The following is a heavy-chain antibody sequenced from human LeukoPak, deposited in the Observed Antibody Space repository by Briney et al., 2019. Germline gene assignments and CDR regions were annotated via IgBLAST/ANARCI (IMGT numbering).Heavy chain of an antibody. CDR1: GYTFTGYY. Sequence: GASVKVSCKASGYTFTGYYMHWVRQAPGRGLEWMGWINPNSGGTNYAQKFQGRVTMTRDTSISTAYMELSRLRSDDTAVYYCARVAGYYDILTGYLPQVYGMDVWGQGTTVTVSS. V-gene: IGHV1-2*02. CDR3: ARVAGYYDILTGYLPQVYGMDV. CDR2: INPNSGGT. D-gene: IGHD3-9*01. J-gene: IGHJ6*02.